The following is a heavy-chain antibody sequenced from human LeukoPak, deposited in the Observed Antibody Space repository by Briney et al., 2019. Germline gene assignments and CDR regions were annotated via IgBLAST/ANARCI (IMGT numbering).Heavy chain of an antibody. J-gene: IGHJ4*02. CDR1: GFTFSSYM. CDR2: IKQDGYEQ. V-gene: IGHV3-7*01. CDR3: ARDKIVGPTTLDY. Sequence: GGSLRLSCAASGFTFSSYMMSWVRQTPEKGLEWVANIKQDGYEQYYVDSVKGRFTISRDNAKNSLYLQMNSLRADDTAVYYCARDKIVGPTTLDYWGQGTLVTVSS. D-gene: IGHD1-26*01.